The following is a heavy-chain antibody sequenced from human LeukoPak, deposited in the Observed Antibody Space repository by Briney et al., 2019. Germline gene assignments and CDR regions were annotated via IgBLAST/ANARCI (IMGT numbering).Heavy chain of an antibody. D-gene: IGHD6-19*01. CDR2: FDPEDGET. Sequence: ASVKVSCKVSGYTLTELSMHWVRQAPGKGLEWMGGFDPEDGETIYAQKLQGRVTMTEDTSTDTAYMELSSLRSEDTAVYYCATSFGRDSSDFDYWGQGTLVTVSS. CDR1: GYTLTELS. CDR3: ATSFGRDSSDFDY. V-gene: IGHV1-24*01. J-gene: IGHJ4*02.